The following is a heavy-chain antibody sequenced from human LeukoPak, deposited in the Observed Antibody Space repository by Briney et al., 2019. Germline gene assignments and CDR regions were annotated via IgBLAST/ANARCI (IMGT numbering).Heavy chain of an antibody. D-gene: IGHD3-3*01. CDR2: IYYSGST. J-gene: IGHJ4*02. CDR3: ARGDRITIFGVGGVDY. Sequence: PSETLSLTCTVSGGSISSYYWSWIRQPPGKGLEWIGYIYYSGSTNYNPSLKSRVTISVDTSKNQFSLKLSSVTAADTAVYYCARGDRITIFGVGGVDYWGQGTLVTVSS. CDR1: GGSISSYY. V-gene: IGHV4-59*01.